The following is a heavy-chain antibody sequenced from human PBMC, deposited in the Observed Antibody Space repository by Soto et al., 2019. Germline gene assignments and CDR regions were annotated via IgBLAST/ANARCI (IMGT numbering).Heavy chain of an antibody. J-gene: IGHJ3*02. D-gene: IGHD1-1*01. CDR2: IYWDDDK. Sequence: QITLKESGPTLVKPTQTLTLTCTFSGFSLSTSGVGVGWIRQPPGKALEWLALIYWDDDKRYSPSLKSRLTITNDTSKIQVVRTITNMDPFDTATYFYAHSPLQLERLRAFDIRGQGTMVTVSS. V-gene: IGHV2-5*02. CDR1: GFSLSTSGVG. CDR3: AHSPLQLERLRAFDI.